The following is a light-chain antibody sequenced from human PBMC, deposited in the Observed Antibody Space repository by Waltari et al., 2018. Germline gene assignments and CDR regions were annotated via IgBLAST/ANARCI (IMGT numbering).Light chain of an antibody. CDR3: QSYDSSLSGWV. J-gene: IGLJ3*02. V-gene: IGLV1-40*01. Sequence: QSVLTQPPSVSGAPGQRVTISCTGSSSNIGAGYDVHWYQQLPGTAPKPLIYGNSKRPSGVPDRFSGSKSGTSASRAITGLQAEDEADYYCQSYDSSLSGWVFGGGTKLTVL. CDR1: SSNIGAGYD. CDR2: GNS.